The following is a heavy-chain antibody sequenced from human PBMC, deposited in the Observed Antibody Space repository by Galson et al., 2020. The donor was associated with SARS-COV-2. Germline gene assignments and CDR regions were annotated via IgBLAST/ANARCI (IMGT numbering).Heavy chain of an antibody. J-gene: IGHJ2*01. D-gene: IGHD2-8*01. CDR2: TSSSRTTI. Sequence: GGSPRLSCAASGFTFRDYYMSWVRQSPGTGLEWVAYTSSSRTTIYYANSVKDRFTISRDNAKNSLFLQMNSLRAEDTAVYYCARDPLYVYWYFDLWGRGTLVTVSS. V-gene: IGHV3-11*01. CDR3: ARDPLYVYWYFDL. CDR1: GFTFRDYY.